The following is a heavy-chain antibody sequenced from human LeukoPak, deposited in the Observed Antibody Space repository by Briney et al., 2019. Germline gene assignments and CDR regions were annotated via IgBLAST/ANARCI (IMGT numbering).Heavy chain of an antibody. CDR2: ISAYNGNT. D-gene: IGHD3-3*01. CDR3: ARETRITIFGVVVHTEGDY. CDR1: GYTFTSYG. V-gene: IGHV1-18*01. J-gene: IGHJ4*02. Sequence: GASVKVSCKASGYTFTSYGISWVRQAPGQGLEWMGWISAYNGNTNYAQKLQGRVTMTTDTSTSTAYMELRSLRSDDTAVYYCARETRITIFGVVVHTEGDYWGQGTLVTVSS.